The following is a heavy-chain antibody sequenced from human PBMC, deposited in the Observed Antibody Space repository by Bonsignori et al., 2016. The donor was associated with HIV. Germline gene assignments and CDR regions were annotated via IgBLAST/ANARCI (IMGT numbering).Heavy chain of an antibody. D-gene: IGHD3-10*01. Sequence: VRQAPGKGLEWVSVIYSGGSSTYYADSVKGRFTISRDNSKNTLYLQMNRLRAEDTAVYYCAKYVLLWFGESSHFDYWGQGTLVTVSS. CDR2: IYSGGSST. V-gene: IGHV3-23*03. CDR3: AKYVLLWFGESSHFDY. J-gene: IGHJ4*02.